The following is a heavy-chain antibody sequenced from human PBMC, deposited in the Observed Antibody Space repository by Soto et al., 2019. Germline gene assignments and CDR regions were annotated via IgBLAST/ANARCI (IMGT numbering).Heavy chain of an antibody. CDR2: IRSKANSYAT. CDR1: GFTFSGSA. Sequence: EVQLVESGGGLVQPGGSLKLSCAASGFTFSGSAMHWVRQATGKGLEWVGRIRSKANSYATAYAASVKGRFTISRDDSKNTAYLQMNSLKTDDTAVYYCTTLLVGWGQGTLVTVSS. V-gene: IGHV3-73*02. CDR3: TTLLVG. J-gene: IGHJ4*02.